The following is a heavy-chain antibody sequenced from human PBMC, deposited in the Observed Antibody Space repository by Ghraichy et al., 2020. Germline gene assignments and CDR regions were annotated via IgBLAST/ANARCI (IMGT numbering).Heavy chain of an antibody. Sequence: GSLRLSCAASGFTFSSYSMNWVRQAPGKGLEWVSYISSSSSTIYYADSVKGRFTISRDNAKNSLYLQMNSLRAEDTAVYYCVATAGYSSGWYSYWGQGTLVTVSS. J-gene: IGHJ4*02. CDR1: GFTFSSYS. CDR2: ISSSSSTI. CDR3: VATAGYSSGWYSY. D-gene: IGHD6-19*01. V-gene: IGHV3-48*01.